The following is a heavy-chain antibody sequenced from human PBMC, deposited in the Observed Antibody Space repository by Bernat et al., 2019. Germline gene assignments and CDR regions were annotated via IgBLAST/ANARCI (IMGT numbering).Heavy chain of an antibody. CDR1: GFTFSSYA. CDR3: AKNVGSGWRYYFDY. J-gene: IGHJ4*02. CDR2: ITGSGGST. Sequence: EVQLVESGGSLVQPGGSLRLSCAASGFTFSSYAMSWVRQAPGEGLEWVSVITGSGGSTYYAASVKGRFTISRDNSKNTLYLQMNSLRAEDTAVYYCAKNVGSGWRYYFDYWGQGTLVTVSS. D-gene: IGHD6-19*01. V-gene: IGHV3-23*04.